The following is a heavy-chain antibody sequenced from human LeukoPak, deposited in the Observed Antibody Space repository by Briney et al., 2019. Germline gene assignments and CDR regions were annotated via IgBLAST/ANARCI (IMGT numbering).Heavy chain of an antibody. V-gene: IGHV3-23*01. CDR1: GFTLSSYA. D-gene: IGHD2-15*01. CDR3: AKAPATTCSGAYCYPFDY. CDR2: ISVSGNT. J-gene: IGHJ4*02. Sequence: GGSLRLSCAASGFTLSSYAMSWVRQGPGKGLEWVSAISVSGNTYHADSVKGRFTISRDSSKNTLYLQMNSLRAGDAAVYYCAKAPATTCSGAYCYPFDYWSQGALVTVSS.